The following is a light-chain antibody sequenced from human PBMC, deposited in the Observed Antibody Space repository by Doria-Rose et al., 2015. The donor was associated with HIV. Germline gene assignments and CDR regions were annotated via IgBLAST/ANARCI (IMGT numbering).Light chain of an antibody. CDR1: QSFSSTY. V-gene: IGKV3-20*01. Sequence: TQSPGTLSLSPGERATLSCRASQSFSSTYLAWYQQKPDQAPSLLIYDGSTRATVIPDRFSASGSATDFTLTINRLEPEDFALYYCHQYGPAWTFGQGTKVEI. J-gene: IGKJ1*01. CDR2: DGS. CDR3: HQYGPAWT.